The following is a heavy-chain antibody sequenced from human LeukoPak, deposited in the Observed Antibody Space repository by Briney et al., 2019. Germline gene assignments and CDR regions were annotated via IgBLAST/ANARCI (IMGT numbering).Heavy chain of an antibody. CDR1: GFTFSSYA. D-gene: IGHD6-13*01. Sequence: GRSLRLSCAASGFTFSSYAMHWVRQAPGKGLEWVAVISYDGSNKYYADSVKGRFTISRDSSKSTLFLQMNSLRVEDTAVYYCARDPPGIAASGTYYWGQGTLVTVSS. CDR3: ARDPPGIAASGTYY. CDR2: ISYDGSNK. J-gene: IGHJ4*02. V-gene: IGHV3-30*14.